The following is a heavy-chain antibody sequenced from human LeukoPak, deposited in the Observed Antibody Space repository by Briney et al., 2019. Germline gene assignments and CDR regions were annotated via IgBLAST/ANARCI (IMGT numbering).Heavy chain of an antibody. CDR1: GFTFSDYY. V-gene: IGHV3-11*01. D-gene: IGHD3-3*01. J-gene: IGHJ4*02. Sequence: PGGSLRLSCAASGFTFSDYYMSWIRQAPGKGLEWVSYISSSGSTIYYADSVKGRFTISRDNAKNSLYLQMNSLRAEDTAVYYCAKGKTYYDFWSGYYTNDYWGQGTLVTVSS. CDR2: ISSSGSTI. CDR3: AKGKTYYDFWSGYYTNDY.